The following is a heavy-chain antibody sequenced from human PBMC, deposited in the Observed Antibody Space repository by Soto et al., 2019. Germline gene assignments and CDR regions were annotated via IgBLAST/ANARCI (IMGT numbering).Heavy chain of an antibody. V-gene: IGHV4-4*07. CDR1: GGSISNYY. CDR2: IYTGGST. D-gene: IGHD2-15*01. J-gene: IGHJ4*02. Sequence: QVQLQESGPGLVKPSETLSLTCTVSGGSISNYYWSWIRQPAGKGLEWIGRIYTGGSTNYNPSLKSRFTMSTDTSKNKFSLRLTSVTAADTAVYYCARDSVGPPGGGSWIMPFYFCGQGTMVIVSS. CDR3: ARDSVGPPGGGSWIMPFYF.